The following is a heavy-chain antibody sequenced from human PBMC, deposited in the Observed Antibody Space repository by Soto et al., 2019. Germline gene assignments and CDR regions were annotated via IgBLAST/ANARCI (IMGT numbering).Heavy chain of an antibody. J-gene: IGHJ5*02. Sequence: SETLALTCNVSVGSISKFDWAWIRKTAGNGLEWMGRVYATGTTDYNPSLRFRVAMSVDISKKTFSLRLRSVTGADSGVYYCVRSGSRGHLRDWFDPWGHGSLVTVSS. V-gene: IGHV4-4*07. CDR2: VYATGTT. CDR3: VRSGSRGHLRDWFDP. D-gene: IGHD3-10*01. CDR1: VGSISKFD.